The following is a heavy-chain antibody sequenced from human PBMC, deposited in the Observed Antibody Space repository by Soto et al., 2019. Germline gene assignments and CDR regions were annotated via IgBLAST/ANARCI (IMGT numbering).Heavy chain of an antibody. V-gene: IGHV4-30-4*01. J-gene: IGHJ4*02. D-gene: IGHD3-22*01. CDR2: IYYSGST. CDR3: ARASYDSSTYYLDY. CDR1: GASISSGDYY. Sequence: QVQLQESGPGLVKPSQTLCLTCTVSGASISSGDYYWTWIRQPPGKGLEWIGCIYYSGSTYYNPSLKSRVTISVDTSNNQFSLKLSSVTAADTAVYYCARASYDSSTYYLDYWGQGTLVTVSS.